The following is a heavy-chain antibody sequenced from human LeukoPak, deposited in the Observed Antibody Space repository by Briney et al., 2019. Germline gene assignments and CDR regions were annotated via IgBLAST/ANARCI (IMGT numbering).Heavy chain of an antibody. CDR1: GFSFSSHG. J-gene: IGHJ4*02. CDR3: ARRSGYNLAYFDY. Sequence: GGSLRLSCAASGFSFSSHGMSWVRQAPGKGLEWVSGIIGGAGGTYYADSVKGRFTISRDNAKNTLYLQMNSLRAEDTAVYYCARRSGYNLAYFDYWGQGTLVTVSS. D-gene: IGHD5-24*01. V-gene: IGHV3-23*01. CDR2: IIGGAGGT.